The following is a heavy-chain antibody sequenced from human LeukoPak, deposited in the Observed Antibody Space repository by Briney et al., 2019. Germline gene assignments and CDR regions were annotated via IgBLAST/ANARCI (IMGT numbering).Heavy chain of an antibody. D-gene: IGHD3-22*01. CDR1: GLTFSSSA. J-gene: IGHJ3*01. V-gene: IGHV3-23*01. CDR3: ATQLLGHDDSGGVY. Sequence: PGGSLRLSCAASGLTFSSSAMSWVRQAPGKGLERVSSISGSGGSTYYADSVKGRFTISRDNSKNTLYLQMNSLRAEDTAVYYCATQLLGHDDSGGVYWGQGTMVVVSS. CDR2: ISGSGGST.